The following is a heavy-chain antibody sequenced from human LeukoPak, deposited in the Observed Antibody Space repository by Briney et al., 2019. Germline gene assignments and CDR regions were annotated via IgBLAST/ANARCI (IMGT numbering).Heavy chain of an antibody. J-gene: IGHJ4*02. CDR2: ISYDGINK. CDR3: ARDNSGSYPKFDY. CDR1: GFTFSSYA. Sequence: GGSLRLSCAASGFTFSSYAMHWVRQAPGKGLEWVAVISYDGINKYYADSVKGRFTISRDNSKNTLYLQMNSLRAEDTAVYYCARDNSGSYPKFDYWGQGTLVTVSS. D-gene: IGHD1-26*01. V-gene: IGHV3-30*04.